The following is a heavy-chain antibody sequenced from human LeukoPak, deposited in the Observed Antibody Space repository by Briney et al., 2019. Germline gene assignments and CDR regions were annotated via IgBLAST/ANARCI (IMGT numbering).Heavy chain of an antibody. CDR1: GFTFDDYA. Sequence: QPGGSLRLSCAASGFTFDDYAMHWVRQAPGKGLEWVSGISWNSGSIGYADSVKGRFTIPRDNAKNSLYLQMNSLRAEDTALYYCAGVGALITGTPYWGQGTLVTVSS. J-gene: IGHJ4*02. CDR3: AGVGALITGTPY. CDR2: ISWNSGSI. D-gene: IGHD1-20*01. V-gene: IGHV3-9*01.